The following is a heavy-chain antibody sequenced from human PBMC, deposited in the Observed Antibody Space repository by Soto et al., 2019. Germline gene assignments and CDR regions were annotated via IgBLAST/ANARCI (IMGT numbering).Heavy chain of an antibody. CDR2: IYYSGST. CDR3: ARHIQPVKGYCSGGSCLENWFDP. J-gene: IGHJ5*02. V-gene: IGHV4-39*01. D-gene: IGHD2-15*01. Sequence: PSETLSLTCTVSGGSISSSSYYWDWIRQPPGKGLEWIGSIYYSGSTYYNPSLKSRVTISVDTSKNQFSLKLCSVTAADTAVYYCARHIQPVKGYCSGGSCLENWFDPWGQGTLVTVSS. CDR1: GGSISSSSYY.